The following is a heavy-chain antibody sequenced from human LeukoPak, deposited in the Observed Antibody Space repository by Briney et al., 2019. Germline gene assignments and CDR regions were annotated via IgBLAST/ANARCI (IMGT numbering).Heavy chain of an antibody. CDR3: AKGKYYYDSSGYLWFDP. D-gene: IGHD3-22*01. J-gene: IGHJ5*02. CDR2: ISWNSGSI. Sequence: GGSLRLSCAASGFTFDDYAMHWVRQAPGKGLGWVSGISWNSGSIGYADSVKGRFTVSRDNAKNSLYLQMNSLRAEDTALYYCAKGKYYYDSSGYLWFDPWGQGTLVTVSS. CDR1: GFTFDDYA. V-gene: IGHV3-9*01.